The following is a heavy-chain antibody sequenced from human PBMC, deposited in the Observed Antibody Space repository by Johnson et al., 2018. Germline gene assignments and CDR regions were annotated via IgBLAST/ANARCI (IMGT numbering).Heavy chain of an antibody. V-gene: IGHV4-59*01. D-gene: IGHD3-16*02. J-gene: IGHJ6*03. CDR2: ISCCGSGST. Sequence: QVQLQESGPGLVKXSETLSLXCTVSGGSLSSYYWSWIRQSPGKGLEWIGYISCCGSGSTEYHPPLKSRVPITVEPSKGQFSLRLSSVTAADMALYYSAKGDNTYYDYVWGSYPTNYYYMDVWGKGTTVTVSS. CDR1: GGSLSSYY. CDR3: AKGDNTYYDYVWGSYPTNYYYMDV.